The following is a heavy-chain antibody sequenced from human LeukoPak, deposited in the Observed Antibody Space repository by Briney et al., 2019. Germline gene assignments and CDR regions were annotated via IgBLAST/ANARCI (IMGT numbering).Heavy chain of an antibody. CDR3: ARKSVDTAMAGQFDY. Sequence: ASVRVSCKASGYTFTSYGISWVRQAPGQGLEWMGWISAYNGNTNYAQKLQGRVTMTTDTSTSTAYMELRSLRSDDTAVYYCARKSVDTAMAGQFDYWGQGTLVTVSS. J-gene: IGHJ4*02. CDR2: ISAYNGNT. V-gene: IGHV1-18*01. CDR1: GYTFTSYG. D-gene: IGHD5-18*01.